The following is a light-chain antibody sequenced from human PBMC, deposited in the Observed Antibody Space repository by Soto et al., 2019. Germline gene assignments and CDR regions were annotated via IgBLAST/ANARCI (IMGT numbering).Light chain of an antibody. CDR3: QQYGSSYPWT. V-gene: IGKV3D-20*01. CDR1: QSVSRSS. Sequence: EIVLTQSPATLSLSPGERATLSCGASQSVSRSSLAWYQQKPGLAPRLLIYGASSRATGIPDRFSGSGSGTDFTLTIRRLEPEDFAVYYCQQYGSSYPWTFGQGTKVDIK. CDR2: GAS. J-gene: IGKJ1*01.